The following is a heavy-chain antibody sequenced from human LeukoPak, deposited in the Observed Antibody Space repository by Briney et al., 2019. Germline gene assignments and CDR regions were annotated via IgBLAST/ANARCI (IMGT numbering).Heavy chain of an antibody. Sequence: PGGSLRLSCAASGFTFDDYAMHWVRQAPGKGLEWVSGISAGGGYTYYADSVEGRFTISRDNSKNTLYVEMNSLRAEDTALYYCARDQGSGDTSYYYYGMDVWGQGTTVTVSS. V-gene: IGHV3-23*01. D-gene: IGHD3-10*01. J-gene: IGHJ6*02. CDR1: GFTFDDYA. CDR3: ARDQGSGDTSYYYYGMDV. CDR2: ISAGGGYT.